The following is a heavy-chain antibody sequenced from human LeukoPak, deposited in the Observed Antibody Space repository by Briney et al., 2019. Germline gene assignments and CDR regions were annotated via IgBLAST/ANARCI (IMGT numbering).Heavy chain of an antibody. Sequence: PGGSLRLSCAASGFTFSSYAMSWVRQAPGKGLERVAGIWNDGNDKYYADSVKGRFIISRDNSKNTLYLQMNSLRAEDTAVYYCARDNSGSYSFVDYWGQGTLVTVSS. CDR3: ARDNSGSYSFVDY. V-gene: IGHV3-33*08. J-gene: IGHJ4*02. D-gene: IGHD3-10*01. CDR1: GFTFSSYA. CDR2: IWNDGNDK.